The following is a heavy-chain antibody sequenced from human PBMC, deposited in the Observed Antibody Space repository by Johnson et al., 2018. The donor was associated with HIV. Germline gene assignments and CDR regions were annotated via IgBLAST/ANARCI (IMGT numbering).Heavy chain of an antibody. V-gene: IGHV3-9*01. Sequence: EVQLVESGGGLVQPGRSLRLSCAASGFTFDDYAMHWVRQAPGKGLEWVSGISWTSGSIGYADSVKGRFTISRDNAKNSLYLQMNSLRAEDTALYYCAREEERITMTEIAFDIWGQGTMVTVSS. J-gene: IGHJ3*02. CDR2: ISWTSGSI. CDR1: GFTFDDYA. CDR3: AREEERITMTEIAFDI. D-gene: IGHD3-22*01.